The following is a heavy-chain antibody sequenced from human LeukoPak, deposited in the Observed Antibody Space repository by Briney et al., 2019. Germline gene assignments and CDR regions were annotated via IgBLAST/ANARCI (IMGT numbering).Heavy chain of an antibody. D-gene: IGHD2-2*01. CDR3: AKDMGCSSTSCYHYYYGMDV. J-gene: IGHJ6*02. V-gene: IGHV3-43*01. Sequence: QSGGSLRLSCAASGFTFDDYTMHWVRQAPGKGLEWVPLISWDSGSTYYADSVKGRFTISRDNSKNSLYLQMNSLRTGDTALYYCAKDMGCSSTSCYHYYYGMDVWGQGTTVTVSS. CDR2: ISWDSGST. CDR1: GFTFDDYT.